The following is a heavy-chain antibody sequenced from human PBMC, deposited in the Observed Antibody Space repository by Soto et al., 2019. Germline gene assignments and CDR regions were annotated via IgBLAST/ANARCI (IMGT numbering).Heavy chain of an antibody. J-gene: IGHJ5*02. D-gene: IGHD6-19*01. CDR2: INHSGST. CDR3: ARRVAVAVAGTRWFDP. CDR1: GGSFSGYY. Sequence: SETLSLTCAVYGGSFSGYYWSWIRQPPGKGLEWIGEINHSGSTNYNPSLKSRVTISVDTSKNQFSLKLSSVTAADTAVYYCARRVAVAVAGTRWFDPWGQGILVTVS. V-gene: IGHV4-34*01.